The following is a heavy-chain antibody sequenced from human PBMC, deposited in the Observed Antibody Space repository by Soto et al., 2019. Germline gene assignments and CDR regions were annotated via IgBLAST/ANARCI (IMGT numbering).Heavy chain of an antibody. Sequence: QVQLVQSGAEVKKPGASVKVSCKASGDPFTNYEVKWVRQATGQGLEWMGWMNPNSGNTGYAQKFQGRVTMTRNTSISTAYMELSSLRSEDTAVYYCARGRNGMDGWGQGTTVTVSS. V-gene: IGHV1-8*01. CDR3: ARGRNGMDG. J-gene: IGHJ6*02. CDR1: GDPFTNYE. CDR2: MNPNSGNT.